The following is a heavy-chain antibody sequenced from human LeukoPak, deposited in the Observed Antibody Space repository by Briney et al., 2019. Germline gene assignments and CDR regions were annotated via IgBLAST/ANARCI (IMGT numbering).Heavy chain of an antibody. V-gene: IGHV3-30*02. CDR3: VRTGILKNWFDP. CDR2: IPYHENNE. J-gene: IGHJ5*02. CDR1: GFTFSRYG. D-gene: IGHD3-10*01. Sequence: GGSLRLSCAASGFTFSRYGMHWVRQAPGKGLEWVAFIPYHENNEYYADSVKGRFTISRDDPKNTVYLQMNSLRAEDTAVYYCVRTGILKNWFDPWGQGTLVTVSS.